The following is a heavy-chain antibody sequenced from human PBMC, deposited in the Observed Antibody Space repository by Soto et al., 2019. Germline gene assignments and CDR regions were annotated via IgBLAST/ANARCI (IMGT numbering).Heavy chain of an antibody. CDR2: ISWNSGSI. CDR1: GFTFDDYA. D-gene: IGHD3-16*01. J-gene: IGHJ6*02. CDR3: AKGDGAVGVGYMDV. Sequence: GGSLRLSCAASGFTFDDYAMQWVRQAPGKGLEWVSGISWNSGSIGYADSVKGRFTISRDNAKNSLYLQMNSLRAEDTALYYCAKGDGAVGVGYMDVWGQGTTVTVSS. V-gene: IGHV3-9*01.